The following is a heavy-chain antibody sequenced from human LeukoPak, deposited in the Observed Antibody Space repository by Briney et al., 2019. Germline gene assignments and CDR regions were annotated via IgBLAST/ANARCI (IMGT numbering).Heavy chain of an antibody. D-gene: IGHD2-15*01. CDR3: ARDWPTPTARIDC. CDR1: GFTFSIYW. V-gene: IGHV3-7*01. CDR2: IKEDGSEK. J-gene: IGHJ4*02. Sequence: GGSLRLSCAASGFTFSIYWMTWVRQAPGKGLEWVANIKEDGSEKYYVDSVKGRYTISRDNAKKSLYLQMNSLRAEDTAVYYCARDWPTPTARIDCWGQGTLVTVSS.